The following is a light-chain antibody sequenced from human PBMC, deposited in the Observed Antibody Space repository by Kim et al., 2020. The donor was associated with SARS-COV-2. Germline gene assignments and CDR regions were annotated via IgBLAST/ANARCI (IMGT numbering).Light chain of an antibody. CDR3: CSYADSSTLV. CDR1: SSDVGSYNL. V-gene: IGLV2-23*01. CDR2: EAT. Sequence: QSALTQPASISGSPGQSITISCTGTSSDVGSYNLVSWYQQEPGKAPKLMVYEATKRPSGVSNRFSGSKSGNTASLTISGLQAGDEADYYCCSYADSSTLVFGGGTQLTV. J-gene: IGLJ2*01.